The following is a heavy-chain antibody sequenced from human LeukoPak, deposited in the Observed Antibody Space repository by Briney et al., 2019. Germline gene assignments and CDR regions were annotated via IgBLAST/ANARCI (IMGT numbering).Heavy chain of an antibody. V-gene: IGHV4-34*01. CDR3: ARPRYCSSTSCRGAFDI. D-gene: IGHD2-2*01. Sequence: PSETLSLTCAVYGGSFSGYYWSWIRQPPGKGLEWIGEINHSGSTYYNPSLKSRVTISVDTSKNQFSLKLSSVTAADTAVYYCARPRYCSSTSCRGAFDIWGQGTMVTVSS. CDR1: GGSFSGYY. J-gene: IGHJ3*02. CDR2: INHSGST.